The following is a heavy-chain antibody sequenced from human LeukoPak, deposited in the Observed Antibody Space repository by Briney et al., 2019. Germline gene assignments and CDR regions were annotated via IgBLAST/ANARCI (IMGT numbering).Heavy chain of an antibody. J-gene: IGHJ5*02. D-gene: IGHD4-11*01. V-gene: IGHV3-30*02. CDR1: GFTFNNYG. Sequence: GGSLRLSCAASGFTFNNYGMHWVRQAPGKGLEWVAFIQYDVSNKYYADSVKGRFTISRDNSKNTLCLQMNSLRAEDTAVYYCARHDYSNYVGWFDPWGQGTLVSVSS. CDR3: ARHDYSNYVGWFDP. CDR2: IQYDVSNK.